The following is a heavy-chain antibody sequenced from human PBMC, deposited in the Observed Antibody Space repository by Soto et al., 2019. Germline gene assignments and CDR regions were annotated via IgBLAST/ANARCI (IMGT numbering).Heavy chain of an antibody. V-gene: IGHV1-3*01. CDR3: ARAQGDYDSSNYYYYGMDV. J-gene: IGHJ6*02. Sequence: ASVKVSCKASGYTFTSYAMHWVRQAPGQRLEWMGWINAGNGNTKYSQKFQGRVTITRDTSASTAYMELSSLRSEDTAVYYCARAQGDYDSSNYYYYGMDVWGQGTTVTVSS. CDR1: GYTFTSYA. D-gene: IGHD3-22*01. CDR2: INAGNGNT.